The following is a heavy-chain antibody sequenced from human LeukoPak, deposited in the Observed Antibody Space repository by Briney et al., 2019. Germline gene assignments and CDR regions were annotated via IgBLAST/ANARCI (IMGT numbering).Heavy chain of an antibody. CDR1: GYTFTSYA. V-gene: IGHV1-3*01. CDR2: VNAGNGNT. J-gene: IGHJ4*02. Sequence: GASVKISCKASGYTFTSYAMHWVRQAPGQRLEWMGWVNAGNGNTKYSQKFQGRVTITRDTSASTAYMELSSLRSEDTAVYYCAREAWGSSCSDYWGQGTLVTVSS. CDR3: AREAWGSSCSDY. D-gene: IGHD6-13*01.